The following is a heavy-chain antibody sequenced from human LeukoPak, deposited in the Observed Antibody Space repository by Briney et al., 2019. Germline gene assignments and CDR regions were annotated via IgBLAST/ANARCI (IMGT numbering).Heavy chain of an antibody. Sequence: RGSLRHSCSASGFTFSDYYMSWIRQAPGKGLEWVSYISSSSSYTNYADSVKGRFTISRDNAKNSLYLQMNSLRAEDTAVYYCARTKGYCSGGSCYIDYWGQRTLVTVSS. CDR1: GFTFSDYY. J-gene: IGHJ4*02. CDR2: ISSSSSYT. CDR3: ARTKGYCSGGSCYIDY. D-gene: IGHD2-15*01. V-gene: IGHV3-11*03.